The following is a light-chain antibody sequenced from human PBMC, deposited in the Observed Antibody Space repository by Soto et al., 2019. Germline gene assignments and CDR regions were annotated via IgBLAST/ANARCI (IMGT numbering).Light chain of an antibody. CDR1: SSNIGAYYD. J-gene: IGLJ2*01. V-gene: IGLV1-40*01. CDR3: QSYDTGLSVV. CDR2: GNS. Sequence: QSVLTQAPSVSGAPGQRVTISCTGSSSNIGAYYDVHWYQQLPGTAPKLLIYGNSNRPSGVPDRFSGSTSGNSAFLAITGLQAEDEADYYCQSYDTGLSVVFGGGTKLTVL.